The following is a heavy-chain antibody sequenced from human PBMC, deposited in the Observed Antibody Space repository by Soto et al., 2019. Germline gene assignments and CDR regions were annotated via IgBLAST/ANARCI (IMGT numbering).Heavy chain of an antibody. V-gene: IGHV4-59*01. D-gene: IGHD6-13*01. CDR3: ARMVLSAGNYWLDP. CDR1: GGSISSYY. CDR2: IYYSGST. J-gene: IGHJ5*02. Sequence: PSETLSLTCTVSGGSISSYYWSWIRQPPGKGVGWIGYIYYSGSTNYNPSLKRRVTISVDTSKNQFSLKLSSVTAADTAVYYCARMVLSAGNYWLDPWGQGTLVTVSS.